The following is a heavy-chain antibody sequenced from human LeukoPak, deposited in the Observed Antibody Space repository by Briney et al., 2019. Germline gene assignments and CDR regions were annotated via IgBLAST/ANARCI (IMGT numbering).Heavy chain of an antibody. J-gene: IGHJ4*02. CDR1: GGTFSSYA. Sequence: ASVKVSCKASGGTFSSYAISWVRQAPGQGLEWMGGIIPIFGTANYAQKFQGRVTITADESTSTAYMELSSLRSEDTAVYYCAADYGDYVLDYWGQGTLVTVSS. D-gene: IGHD4-17*01. CDR2: IIPIFGTA. CDR3: AADYGDYVLDY. V-gene: IGHV1-69*13.